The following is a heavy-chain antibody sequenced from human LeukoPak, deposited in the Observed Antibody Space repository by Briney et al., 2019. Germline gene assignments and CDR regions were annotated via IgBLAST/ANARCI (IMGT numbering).Heavy chain of an antibody. CDR3: ARTRLGTAAAGPLDY. D-gene: IGHD6-13*01. CDR1: GGSISGYY. J-gene: IGHJ4*02. Sequence: SETLSLTCTVSGGSISGYYWSWIRQPPGKGPEWIGEINHSGSTNYNPSLKSRVTISVDTSKNQFSLKLSSVTAADTAVYYCARTRLGTAAAGPLDYWGQGTLVTVSS. V-gene: IGHV4-34*01. CDR2: INHSGST.